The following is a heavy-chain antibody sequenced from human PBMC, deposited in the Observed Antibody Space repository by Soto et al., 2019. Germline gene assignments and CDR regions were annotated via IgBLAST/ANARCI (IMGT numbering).Heavy chain of an antibody. Sequence: VQLVESGGGVVQPGRSLRLSCAASGFTFSDYAMHLVRQAPGKGLEWVAVVSHDGRNTHYADSVKGRFTISRDSSKNTVSLEMTSMRAEDTAVYYCAKGGRQWLVTSDFNYWGQGALVTVSS. CDR1: GFTFSDYA. CDR2: VSHDGRNT. J-gene: IGHJ4*02. V-gene: IGHV3-30*18. D-gene: IGHD6-19*01. CDR3: AKGGRQWLVTSDFNY.